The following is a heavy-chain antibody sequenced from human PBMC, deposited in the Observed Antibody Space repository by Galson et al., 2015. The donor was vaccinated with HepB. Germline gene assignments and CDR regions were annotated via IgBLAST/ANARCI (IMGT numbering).Heavy chain of an antibody. J-gene: IGHJ4*02. CDR2: VSGSGVSI. D-gene: IGHD6-6*01. CDR3: AKHPAARRTFDY. V-gene: IGHV3-23*01. CDR1: GFTFSSYA. Sequence: SLRLSCAASGFTFSSYAMSWVRQAPGKGLEWVSTVSGSGVSISYADSVKGRFTISRDNSKNTLYLQMNSLRADDTAVYHCAKHPAARRTFDYWGQGTLVTVSS.